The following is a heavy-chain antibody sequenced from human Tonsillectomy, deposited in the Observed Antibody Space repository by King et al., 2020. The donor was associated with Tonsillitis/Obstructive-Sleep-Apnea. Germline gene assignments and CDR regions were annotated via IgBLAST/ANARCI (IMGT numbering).Heavy chain of an antibody. CDR2: IYYSGGT. Sequence: QLQESGPGLVKPSETLSLTCTVSGGSISGYYWSWIRQPPGKGLEWIAYIYYSGGTNYNPSLKSRVTISVDTSKNRVSLRFSSVTAADTAVYYCAREGAIVNAFDIWGQGTMVTVSS. CDR3: AREGAIVNAFDI. CDR1: GGSISGYY. D-gene: IGHD1-26*01. V-gene: IGHV4-59*01. J-gene: IGHJ3*02.